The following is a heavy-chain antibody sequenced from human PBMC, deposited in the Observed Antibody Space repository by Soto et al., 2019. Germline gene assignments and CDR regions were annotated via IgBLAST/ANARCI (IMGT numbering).Heavy chain of an antibody. CDR2: ISAYNGNT. Sequence: ASVKVSCKASGYTFTSYGISWVRQAPGQGLEWMGWISAYNGNTNYAQKLQGRVTMTTDASTSTAYMELRSLRSDDTAVYYCARGTQEMATPAGLDYWDQGTLVTVSS. CDR3: ARGTQEMATPAGLDY. J-gene: IGHJ4*02. V-gene: IGHV1-18*04. CDR1: GYTFTSYG. D-gene: IGHD5-12*01.